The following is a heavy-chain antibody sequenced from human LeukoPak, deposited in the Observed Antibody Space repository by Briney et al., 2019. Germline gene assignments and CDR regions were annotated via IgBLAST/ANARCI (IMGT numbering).Heavy chain of an antibody. CDR1: GYTLTELS. CDR3: ATLSTSYFDSSGYYSTILDS. CDR2: FDPEDGET. V-gene: IGHV1-24*01. J-gene: IGHJ4*02. Sequence: ASVKVSCKVSGYTLTELSIHWVRRAPGKGLEWMGGFDPEDGETIYAQKFQGRVTMTEDTSTDTAYMELSTLRSEDTAVYYCATLSTSYFDSSGYYSTILDSWGQGTLVTVSS. D-gene: IGHD3-22*01.